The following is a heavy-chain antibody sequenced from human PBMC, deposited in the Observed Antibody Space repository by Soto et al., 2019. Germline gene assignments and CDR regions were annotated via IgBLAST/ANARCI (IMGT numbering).Heavy chain of an antibody. J-gene: IGHJ6*02. CDR1: GGSISSGGYS. D-gene: IGHD2-2*01. Sequence: SETLSLTCAVSGGSISSGGYSWRWIRQPPGKGLEWIGYIYHSGSTYYNPSLKSRVTISVDRSKNQFSLKLSSVTAADTAVYYCARSTVVPAAGGMDVWGQGTTVTVSS. CDR3: ARSTVVPAAGGMDV. CDR2: IYHSGST. V-gene: IGHV4-30-2*01.